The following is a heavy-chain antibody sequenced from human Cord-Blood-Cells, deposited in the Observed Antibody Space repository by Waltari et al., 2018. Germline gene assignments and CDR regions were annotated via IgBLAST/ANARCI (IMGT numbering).Heavy chain of an antibody. Sequence: QVQLVESGGGVVQPGRSLRLSCAASGFTFSSYAMHWVRQAPGKGMEWGAVISYDGSNKSYAESVKGRFTISRDNSKNTLYLQMNSLRAEDTAVYYCARVSSINAFDIWGQGTMVTDSS. J-gene: IGHJ3*02. D-gene: IGHD2-21*01. CDR1: GFTFSSYA. V-gene: IGHV3-30*04. CDR3: ARVSSINAFDI. CDR2: ISYDGSNK.